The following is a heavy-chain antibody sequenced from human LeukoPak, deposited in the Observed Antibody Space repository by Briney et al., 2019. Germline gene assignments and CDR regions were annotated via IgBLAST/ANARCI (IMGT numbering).Heavy chain of an antibody. CDR2: ISGSGTST. J-gene: IGHJ4*02. V-gene: IGHV3-23*01. Sequence: GGSLRLSCAASGFTFSNYAMSWVRQAPGKGLEWVSAISGSGTSTYYADSVKGRFTISRGNSKNTLYLQMNSLRAEDTAIYYCASGYTSSWSSYFDYWGQGTLVTVSS. D-gene: IGHD6-13*01. CDR1: GFTFSNYA. CDR3: ASGYTSSWSSYFDY.